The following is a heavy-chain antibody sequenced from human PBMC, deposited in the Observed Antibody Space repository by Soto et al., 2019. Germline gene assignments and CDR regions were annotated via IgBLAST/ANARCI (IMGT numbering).Heavy chain of an antibody. CDR1: GFSLSNAGLG. CDR2: IFSNDEK. V-gene: IGHV2-26*04. Sequence: QVTVKESGPVLVKPTETLTLTCTVSGFSLSNAGLGVSWIRQPPGKALEWLAHIFSNDEKSYSTSLKSRLTISNDTSKSQVVLTMPNMDPVDTATYYCASTYSTSWYWFDPWGQGTLVTVSS. CDR3: ASTYSTSWYWFDP. J-gene: IGHJ5*02. D-gene: IGHD6-13*01.